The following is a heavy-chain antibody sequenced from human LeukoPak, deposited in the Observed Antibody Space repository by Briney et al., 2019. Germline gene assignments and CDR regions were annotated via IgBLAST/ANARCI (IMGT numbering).Heavy chain of an antibody. CDR3: AKDPNFYYCMDV. CDR2: IRYDGSNK. Sequence: GGSLRRSCAASGFTFSNFGMHWVRQAPGKGLEWVAFIRYDGSNKYYADSVKGRFTISRDNSKNTLYLQMNSLRGEDTAVYYCAKDPNFYYCMDVWGKGTTVTISS. V-gene: IGHV3-30*02. J-gene: IGHJ6*03. CDR1: GFTFSNFG.